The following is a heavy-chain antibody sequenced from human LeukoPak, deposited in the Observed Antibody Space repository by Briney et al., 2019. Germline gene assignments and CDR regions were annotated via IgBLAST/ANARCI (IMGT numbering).Heavy chain of an antibody. CDR3: AREGHTSGYCGTFDV. CDR2: MSFDGFSK. V-gene: IGHV3-30*04. CDR1: GIAFSNSI. J-gene: IGHJ3*01. D-gene: IGHD3-22*01. Sequence: GGSLRLSCAASGIAFSNSIMHWVRQAPGEGLEWVSAMSFDGFSKYYADSLKGRLSISRDDSKNTVYLQMNSLRLEDTAVYYCAREGHTSGYCGTFDVWGQGTTVVVSS.